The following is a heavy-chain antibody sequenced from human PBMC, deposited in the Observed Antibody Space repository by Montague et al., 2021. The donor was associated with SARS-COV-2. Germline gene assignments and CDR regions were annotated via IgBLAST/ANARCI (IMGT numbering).Heavy chain of an antibody. V-gene: IGHV4-34*01. Sequence: SETLSLTCAVYGGSFSGYYWSWIRQPPGKGLEWIGEINHRGSTNXXPSLKSRVTTSVDTSKNQFSLKLSSVTAADTAVYYCTREGYQVLWSDYYYYGMDVWGQGTTVTVSS. CDR3: TREGYQVLWSDYYYYGMDV. D-gene: IGHD2-2*01. J-gene: IGHJ6*02. CDR2: INHRGST. CDR1: GGSFSGYY.